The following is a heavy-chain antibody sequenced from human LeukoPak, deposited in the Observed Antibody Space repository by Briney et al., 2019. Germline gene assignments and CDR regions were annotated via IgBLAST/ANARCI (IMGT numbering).Heavy chain of an antibody. CDR2: IYYSGST. J-gene: IGHJ4*02. CDR1: GGSISSYY. V-gene: IGHV4-59*01. Sequence: PSGTLSLTCAVSGGSISSYYWSWIRQPPGKGLEWIGYIYYSGSTNYNPSLKSRVTISVDTSKNQFSLKLSSVTAADTAVYYCARSRGSGYYGGYFDYWGQGTLVTVSS. CDR3: ARSRGSGYYGGYFDY. D-gene: IGHD3-22*01.